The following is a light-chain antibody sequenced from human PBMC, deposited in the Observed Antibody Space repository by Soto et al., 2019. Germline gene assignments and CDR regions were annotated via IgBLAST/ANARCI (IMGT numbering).Light chain of an antibody. V-gene: IGLV1-40*01. CDR1: SSNIGAGYD. CDR3: QSYDSSLSAHVV. CDR2: GNS. J-gene: IGLJ2*01. Sequence: QPVLTQPPSVSGAPGQRVTISCTGSSSNIGAGYDVHWYQQLPGTAPKLLIYGNSNRPSGVPDRFSGSKSGTSASLAITGLQAEDEADYYCQSYDSSLSAHVVFGRGTKLNVL.